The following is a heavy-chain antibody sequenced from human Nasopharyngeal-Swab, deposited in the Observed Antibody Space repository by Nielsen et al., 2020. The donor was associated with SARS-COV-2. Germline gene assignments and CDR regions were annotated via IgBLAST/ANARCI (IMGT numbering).Heavy chain of an antibody. V-gene: IGHV1-18*01. Sequence: ASVKVSCKASGYTFLSSPINWVRQAPGQGLEWMGWVSAYNGDTDYKQKFQGRVTMTTDTSTSTAYMGLRSLKSDDTAVYYCSRLYCGGDCYSEDYYGMDVWGQGTTVTVSS. CDR3: SRLYCGGDCYSEDYYGMDV. CDR2: VSAYNGDT. CDR1: GYTFLSSP. D-gene: IGHD2-21*02. J-gene: IGHJ6*02.